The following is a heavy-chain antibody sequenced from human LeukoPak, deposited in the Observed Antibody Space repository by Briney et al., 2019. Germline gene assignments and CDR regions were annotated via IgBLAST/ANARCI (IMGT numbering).Heavy chain of an antibody. CDR3: ARYGLIRGFEY. V-gene: IGHV4-61*01. J-gene: IGHJ4*02. CDR1: DGSISRYFSRYY. D-gene: IGHD3-16*01. Sequence: KPSETLSLTCSVSDGSISRYFSRYYWSWIRQAPGKGLEWVAYINYSGNTNYNPSLKSRVTISVDASKKQFSLKLNSVTAADTAVYYCARYGLIRGFEYWGQGTLVTVSS. CDR2: INYSGNT.